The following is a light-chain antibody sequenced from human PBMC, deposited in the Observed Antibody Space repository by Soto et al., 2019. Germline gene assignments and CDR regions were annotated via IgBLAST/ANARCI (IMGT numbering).Light chain of an antibody. Sequence: DIQMTQSPSPLSASVGDRVTISCRASQNIGSHLNWYQQKPGKAPNLLIYAASSLESGVPSRFSGNGSGTVFTLTISDLQPEDFVTYYCQQTSNTPLTFGGGTRWISN. J-gene: IGKJ4*01. CDR3: QQTSNTPLT. V-gene: IGKV1-39*01. CDR2: AAS. CDR1: QNIGSH.